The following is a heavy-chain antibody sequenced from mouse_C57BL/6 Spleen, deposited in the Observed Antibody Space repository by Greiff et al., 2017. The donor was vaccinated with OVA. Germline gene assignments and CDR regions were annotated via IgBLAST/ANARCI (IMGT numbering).Heavy chain of an antibody. D-gene: IGHD2-1*01. Sequence: QVQLKQSGPELVKPGASVKISCKASGYAFSSSWMNWVKQRPGKGLEWIGRIYPGDGDTNYNGKFKGKATLTADKSSSTAYMQLRSLTSEDSAVDVCARGFYGKQAGFGDWGRGAVVTVSA. V-gene: IGHV1-82*01. CDR1: GYAFSSSW. CDR2: IYPGDGDT. CDR3: ARGFYGKQAGFGD. J-gene: IGHJ3*01.